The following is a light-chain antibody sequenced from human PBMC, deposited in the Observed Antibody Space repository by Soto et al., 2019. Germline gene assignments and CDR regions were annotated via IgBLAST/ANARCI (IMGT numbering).Light chain of an antibody. CDR2: GAS. J-gene: IGKJ1*01. Sequence: IVLTQSPATLSLSPGERATLSCRASQRVSSNLAWYQQKPGQAPRLLIYGASTRATGIPARFSGSGSGTEFTLTISSLQSEDFAVYYCQQYNNWPRTFGHGTKVDIK. CDR1: QRVSSN. CDR3: QQYNNWPRT. V-gene: IGKV3-15*01.